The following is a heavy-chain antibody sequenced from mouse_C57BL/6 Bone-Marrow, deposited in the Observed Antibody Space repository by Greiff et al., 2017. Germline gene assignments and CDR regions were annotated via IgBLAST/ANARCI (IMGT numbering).Heavy chain of an antibody. J-gene: IGHJ2*01. Sequence: QVQLQQSGAELARPGASVKMSCTASGYTFTSYTMHWVKQRPGQGLEWIGYINPSSGYTKYNQKFKDKATLTADKSSSTAYMQRSSLTSEDCAVYYCASNYSSSLVLFDYWGQGTTLTVSS. D-gene: IGHD1-1*01. CDR3: ASNYSSSLVLFDY. V-gene: IGHV1-4*01. CDR2: INPSSGYT. CDR1: GYTFTSYT.